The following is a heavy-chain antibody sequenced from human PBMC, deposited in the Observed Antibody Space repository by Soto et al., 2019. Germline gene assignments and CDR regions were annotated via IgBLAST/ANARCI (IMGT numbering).Heavy chain of an antibody. D-gene: IGHD6-19*01. V-gene: IGHV3-7*01. J-gene: IGHJ4*02. CDR3: ARDRGWLAFDY. CDR2: IKQDGSQK. CDR1: GFTFSNYW. Sequence: HPGGSLRLSCAASGFTFSNYWISWVRQAPGTGLEWVANIKQDGSQKYYVASVKGRFTISRDNAKNSLYLQMSSLIAEDTAVYYCARDRGWLAFDYCGQRTLVAVCS.